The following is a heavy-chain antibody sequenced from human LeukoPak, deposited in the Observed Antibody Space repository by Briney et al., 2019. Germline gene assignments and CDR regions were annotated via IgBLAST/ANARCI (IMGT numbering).Heavy chain of an antibody. CDR1: GFTFSNAW. CDR3: AKDLHNWGFDY. CDR2: LHAGGST. D-gene: IGHD7-27*01. V-gene: IGHV3-53*01. J-gene: IGHJ4*02. Sequence: GGSLRLSCAASGFTFSNAWMSWVRQAPGKGLECVSVLHAGGSTFYADSVRGRFTISRDISKNTLYLQMNSLRVEDTALYYCAKDLHNWGFDYWGQGILVTVSS.